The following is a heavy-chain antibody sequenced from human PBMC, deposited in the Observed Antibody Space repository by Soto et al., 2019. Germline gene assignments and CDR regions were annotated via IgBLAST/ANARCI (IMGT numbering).Heavy chain of an antibody. CDR1: GGSISSYY. Sequence: SETLSLTCTVSGGSISSYYWTWIRQPPGKGLEWIGYISYSGSTNYNPSLKSRVTISVDTSKNQISLKVKSATAADTAVYYCARDLKEYCSDGKCNWFDPWGQGTLVTVSS. J-gene: IGHJ5*02. CDR3: ARDLKEYCSDGKCNWFDP. CDR2: ISYSGST. V-gene: IGHV4-59*01. D-gene: IGHD2-15*01.